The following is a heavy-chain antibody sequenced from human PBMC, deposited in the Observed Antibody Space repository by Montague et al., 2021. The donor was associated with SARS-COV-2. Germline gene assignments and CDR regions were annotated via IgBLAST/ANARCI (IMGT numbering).Heavy chain of an antibody. V-gene: IGHV4-39*01. J-gene: IGHJ5*02. Sequence: ETLSLTCTVSGGSISSSSYYWGWIRQPPGKGLEWIGSIYYSGSTYYNPSLKSRVTVSVDTSKNQFSLKLSSVTAADTAVYYCARQGDQLLLEYWFDPWGQGTLVTVSS. D-gene: IGHD2-2*01. CDR3: ARQGDQLLLEYWFDP. CDR2: IYYSGST. CDR1: GGSISSSSYY.